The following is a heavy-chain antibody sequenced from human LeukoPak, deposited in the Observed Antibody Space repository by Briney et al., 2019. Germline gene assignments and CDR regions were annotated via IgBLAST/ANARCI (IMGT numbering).Heavy chain of an antibody. J-gene: IGHJ4*02. CDR2: TYYRSKWYN. CDR1: GDSFSSNSAA. D-gene: IGHD2-15*01. V-gene: IGHV6-1*01. Sequence: SQTLSLTCAISGDSFSSNSAAWNWSRQSPSRGLEWLGRTYYRSKWYNDYAVSVKGRVTINPDTSENQFSLQLNSVTPEDTAVYYCARSGWTCSGGGCYWDYFDYWGQGNLVTVSS. CDR3: ARSGWTCSGGGCYWDYFDY.